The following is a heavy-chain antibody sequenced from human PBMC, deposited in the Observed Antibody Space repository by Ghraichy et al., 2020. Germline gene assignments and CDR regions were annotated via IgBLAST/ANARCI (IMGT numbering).Heavy chain of an antibody. V-gene: IGHV1-2*02. CDR1: GYTFTGYY. J-gene: IGHJ3*02. D-gene: IGHD3-3*01. CDR2: INPNSGGT. Sequence: ASVKVSCKASGYTFTGYYMHWVRQAPGQGLEWMGWINPNSGGTNYAQKFQGRVTMTRDTSISTAYMELSRLRSDDTAVYYCARDLSDYDFWSGYPADAFDIWGQGTMVTVSS. CDR3: ARDLSDYDFWSGYPADAFDI.